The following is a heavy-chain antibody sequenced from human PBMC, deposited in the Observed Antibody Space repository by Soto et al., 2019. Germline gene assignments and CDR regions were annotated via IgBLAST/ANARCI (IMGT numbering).Heavy chain of an antibody. CDR2: ISSSSSTI. CDR3: ARDREYDILTGYQNFDY. Sequence: EVQLVESGGGLVQPGGSLRLSCAASGFTFSSYSMNWVRQAPGKGLEWVSYISSSSSTIYYADSVKGRFTISRDNAKNSLYLQMNSLRAEDTAVYYCARDREYDILTGYQNFDYWGQGTLVTVSS. CDR1: GFTFSSYS. D-gene: IGHD3-9*01. V-gene: IGHV3-48*01. J-gene: IGHJ4*02.